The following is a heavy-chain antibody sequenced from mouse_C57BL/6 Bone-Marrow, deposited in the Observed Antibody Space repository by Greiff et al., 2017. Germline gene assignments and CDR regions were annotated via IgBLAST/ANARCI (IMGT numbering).Heavy chain of an antibody. J-gene: IGHJ2*01. CDR2: IYPGSGST. CDR1: GYTFTSYW. Sequence: QVQLKESGAELVKPGASVKMSCKASGYTFTSYWITWVKQRPGQGLEWIGDIYPGSGSTNYNEKFKSKATLTVDTSSSTAYMQLSSLTSEDSAVYYCAREVLDYWGQGTTLTVSS. CDR3: AREVLDY. V-gene: IGHV1-55*01.